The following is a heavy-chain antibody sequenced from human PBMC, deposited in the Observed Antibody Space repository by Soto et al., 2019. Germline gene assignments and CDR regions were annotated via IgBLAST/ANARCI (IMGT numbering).Heavy chain of an antibody. Sequence: QVQLVESGGGVVQPGKSLRLSCAASGFTFNEHGIHWVRQAPGKGLEWLAVISHDATTTYYADSVKGRFTISRDNSKNTVFLQMKSLRTEDTAVYYWTKDCEDTALSFDFWGQGTLVTVSS. V-gene: IGHV3-30*18. CDR1: GFTFNEHG. J-gene: IGHJ4*02. CDR3: TKDCEDTALSFDF. CDR2: ISHDATTT. D-gene: IGHD5-18*01.